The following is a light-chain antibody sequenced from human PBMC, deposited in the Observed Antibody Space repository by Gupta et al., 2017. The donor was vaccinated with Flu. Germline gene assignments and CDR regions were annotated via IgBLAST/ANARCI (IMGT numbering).Light chain of an antibody. J-gene: IGKJ2*01. CDR3: QQYGSSPPYT. CDR1: QSVSSSY. CDR2: GAS. Sequence: RATLSCRASQSVSSSYVAWYQQKPGQAPRRLIYGASSRATGIPDRFSGSGSGTDFTLTISRLEPEDFAVYYCQQYGSSPPYTFGQGTKLEIK. V-gene: IGKV3-20*01.